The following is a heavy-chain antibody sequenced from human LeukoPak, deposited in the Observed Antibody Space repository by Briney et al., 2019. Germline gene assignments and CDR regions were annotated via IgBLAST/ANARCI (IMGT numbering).Heavy chain of an antibody. CDR1: GFTFSSYW. D-gene: IGHD3-22*01. Sequence: GGSLRLSCAASGFTFSSYWMSWVRQAPGKGLEWVANIKQDGSEKYYVDSVKGRFTISRDNAKNSLYLQMNSLRAEDTAVYYCAGVRFYYDSSGYYFFDYWGQGTPVTVSS. V-gene: IGHV3-7*01. J-gene: IGHJ4*02. CDR2: IKQDGSEK. CDR3: AGVRFYYDSSGYYFFDY.